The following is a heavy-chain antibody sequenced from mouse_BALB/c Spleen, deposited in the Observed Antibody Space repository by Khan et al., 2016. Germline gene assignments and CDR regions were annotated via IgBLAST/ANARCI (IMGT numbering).Heavy chain of an antibody. CDR2: IDPANGNT. CDR3: ASYGSSDWYFDG. V-gene: IGHV14-3*02. J-gene: IGHJ1*02. CDR1: GFNIKDTY. Sequence: VQLKQSGAELVKPGASVKLSCTASGFNIKDTYMHWVKQRPEQGLEWIGRIDPANGNTKYDPKFQGKATITADTSSTTAYLQLSSLTSEDTAVSYGASYGSSDWYFDGWGAGTRVAVAS. D-gene: IGHD1-1*01.